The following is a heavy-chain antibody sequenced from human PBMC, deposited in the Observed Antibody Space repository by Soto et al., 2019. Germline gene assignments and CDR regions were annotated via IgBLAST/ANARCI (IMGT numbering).Heavy chain of an antibody. CDR2: ISGSGGST. CDR1: GFTFSSYA. J-gene: IGHJ6*02. Sequence: GGSLRLSCAASGFTFSSYAMSWVRQAPGKGLEWVSAISGSGGSTYYADSVKGRFTISRDNSKNTLYLQMNSLRAEDTAVYYCAKVHYGDYEGSFSRYYYYGMDVWGQGTTVTVSS. D-gene: IGHD4-17*01. V-gene: IGHV3-23*01. CDR3: AKVHYGDYEGSFSRYYYYGMDV.